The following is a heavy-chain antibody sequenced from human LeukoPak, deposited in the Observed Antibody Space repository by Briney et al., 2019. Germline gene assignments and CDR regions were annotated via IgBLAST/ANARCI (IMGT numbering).Heavy chain of an antibody. CDR1: GFTFSSYA. J-gene: IGHJ4*02. CDR2: MSSSGSYI. Sequence: GGSLRLSCAASGFTFSSYAMNWVRQAPGKGLEWVSFMSSSGSYIYYADSVKGRFTISRDNAKNSLYLQMNSLRAEDTAVYYCARDLTTSMAYYFDCWGQGALVTVSS. CDR3: ARDLTTSMAYYFDC. V-gene: IGHV3-21*01. D-gene: IGHD5-18*01.